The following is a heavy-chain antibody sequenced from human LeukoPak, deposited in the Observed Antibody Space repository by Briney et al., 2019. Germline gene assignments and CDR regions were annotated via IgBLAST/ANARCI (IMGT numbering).Heavy chain of an antibody. J-gene: IGHJ4*02. CDR2: LYSGSST. CDR1: GFTVSTNY. CDR3: ARDRPTGASRVFLVQ. D-gene: IGHD1-26*01. V-gene: IGHV3-53*01. Sequence: GGSLRLSCAASGFTVSTNYMNWVRPAPGKGLEWVWILYSGSSTYYADSVEGRFTISRDNAKNSLYLQMNSLRVEDTAVYYCARDRPTGASRVFLVQWGQGTLATVSS.